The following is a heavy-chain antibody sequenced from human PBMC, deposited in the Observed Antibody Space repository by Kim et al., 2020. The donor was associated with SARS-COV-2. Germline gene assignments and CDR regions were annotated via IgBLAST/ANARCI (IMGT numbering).Heavy chain of an antibody. CDR1: GGSISSGGYS. D-gene: IGHD3-22*01. J-gene: IGHJ4*01. CDR3: ARWSYDSSGYYSYYFD. V-gene: IGHV4-30-2*01. Sequence: SETLSLTCAVSGGSISSGGYSWSWIRQPPGKGLEWIGYIYHSGSTYYNPSLKSRVTISVDRSKNQFSLKLSSVTAADTAVYYCARWSYDSSGYYSYYFD. CDR2: IYHSGST.